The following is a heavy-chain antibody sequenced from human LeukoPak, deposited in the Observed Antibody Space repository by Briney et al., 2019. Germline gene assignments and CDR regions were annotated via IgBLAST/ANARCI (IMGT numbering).Heavy chain of an antibody. Sequence: ASETLSLTCTVSGGSISSYYWSWIRQPPGKGLEWIGYIYYSGSTNYNPSLKSRVTISVDTSKNQFSLKLSSVTAADTAVYYCARVGLEAGYYFDYWGQGTLVTVSS. J-gene: IGHJ4*02. CDR1: GGSISSYY. CDR3: ARVGLEAGYYFDY. V-gene: IGHV4-59*01. D-gene: IGHD6-13*01. CDR2: IYYSGST.